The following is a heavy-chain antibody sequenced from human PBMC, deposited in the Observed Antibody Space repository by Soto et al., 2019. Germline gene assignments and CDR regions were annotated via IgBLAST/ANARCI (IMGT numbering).Heavy chain of an antibody. CDR3: ARSYGXFYDSSYYGLARNYFDY. CDR2: IAFDGTNK. V-gene: IGHV3-30*04. J-gene: IGHJ4*02. CDR1: GFTFGAHA. Sequence: GESLRLSCVGTGFTFGAHAMNWVRQAPGKGLEWVSVIAFDGTNKYYADSVRGRFTISRDNSKNTLYLQMDSLRPDDSAIYYCARSYGXFYDSSYYGLARNYFDYRGQGTRVTVSS. D-gene: IGHD3-22*01.